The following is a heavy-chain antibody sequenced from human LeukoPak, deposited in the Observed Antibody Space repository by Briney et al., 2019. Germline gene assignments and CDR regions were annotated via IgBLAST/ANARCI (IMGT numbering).Heavy chain of an antibody. J-gene: IGHJ4*02. V-gene: IGHV5-51*01. CDR3: ARPRGYSYDFDY. Sequence: GESLKISCKGSGYSFTTYWIAWVRQMPGNGLEWMGIIYPGDSDTRYSPSFQGQVTISADKSISTAYLQWSSLKASDTALYYCARPRGYSYDFDYWGQGTLVTVSS. D-gene: IGHD5-18*01. CDR1: GYSFTTYW. CDR2: IYPGDSDT.